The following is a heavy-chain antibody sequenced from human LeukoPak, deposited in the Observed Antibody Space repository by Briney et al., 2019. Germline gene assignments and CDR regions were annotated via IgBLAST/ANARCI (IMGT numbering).Heavy chain of an antibody. J-gene: IGHJ5*01. CDR2: IKEDESEK. CDR3: AKDRHAPGRYCSSTTCFPFDS. Sequence: GGSLRLSCEVSGFIFNNYWMSWVRQAPGKGLEWVANIKEDESEKYYVDSVKGRFTISRDNAKNSVFLQMNSLRAEDTAVYYCAKDRHAPGRYCSSTTCFPFDSWGQGTLVTVSS. CDR1: GFIFNNYW. V-gene: IGHV3-7*03. D-gene: IGHD2-2*01.